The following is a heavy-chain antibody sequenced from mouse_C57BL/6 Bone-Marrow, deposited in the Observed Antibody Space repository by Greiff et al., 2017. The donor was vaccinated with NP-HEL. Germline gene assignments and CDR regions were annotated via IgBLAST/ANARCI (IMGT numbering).Heavy chain of an antibody. CDR2: IHPNSGST. Sequence: QVQLQQSGAELVKPGASVKLSCKASGYTFTSYWMHWVKQRPGQGLEWIGMIHPNSGSTNYNEKFKSKATLTVDKSSSTAYMQLSSLTSEDCAVYYCARRQLRAGFAYWGQGTLVTVSA. J-gene: IGHJ3*01. V-gene: IGHV1-64*01. D-gene: IGHD3-2*02. CDR1: GYTFTSYW. CDR3: ARRQLRAGFAY.